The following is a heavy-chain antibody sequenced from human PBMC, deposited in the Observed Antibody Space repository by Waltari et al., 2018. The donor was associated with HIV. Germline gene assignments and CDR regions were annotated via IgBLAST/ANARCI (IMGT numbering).Heavy chain of an antibody. Sequence: EVQLAESGGGLVQPGGSLRLSCLASGFSFNNYWMHWVRQAPGKGLIWVAKIGPDGANVRYADSVKGRFIISRDNAKNTLYLQMNSLRAEDTAVYYCTRDDPGPTPIDFWGQGTLVTVSP. CDR2: IGPDGANV. V-gene: IGHV3-74*01. D-gene: IGHD2-15*01. CDR1: GFSFNNYW. J-gene: IGHJ4*02. CDR3: TRDDPGPTPIDF.